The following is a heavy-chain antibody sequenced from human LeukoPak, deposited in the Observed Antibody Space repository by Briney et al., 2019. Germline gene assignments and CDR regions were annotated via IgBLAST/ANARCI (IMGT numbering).Heavy chain of an antibody. J-gene: IGHJ4*02. CDR2: INRSGST. D-gene: IGHD6-25*01. V-gene: IGHV4-34*01. CDR1: GGSFSGYY. CDR3: ARVVVAAANPIFDY. Sequence: SETLSLTCAVYGGSFSGYYWSWIRQPPGKGLEWIGEINRSGSTNYNPSLKSRVTISVDTSKNQFSLKLSSVTAADTAVYYCARVVVAAANPIFDYWGQGTLVTVSS.